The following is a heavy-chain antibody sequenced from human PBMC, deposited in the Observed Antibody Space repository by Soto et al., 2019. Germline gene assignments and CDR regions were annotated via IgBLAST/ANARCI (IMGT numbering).Heavy chain of an antibody. J-gene: IGHJ5*02. Sequence: QVQLVQSGAEVKKPGASVKVSCKASGYTFTNYGISWVRQAPGQGLEWVGWIVTYNGNTHSAQKLQGRVTLTTDTSTSTAYMEWRSLTSDDTAVYYCARGPQSSGWRGKWFDAWGQGTLVTVSS. V-gene: IGHV1-18*01. D-gene: IGHD6-19*01. CDR3: ARGPQSSGWRGKWFDA. CDR2: IVTYNGNT. CDR1: GYTFTNYG.